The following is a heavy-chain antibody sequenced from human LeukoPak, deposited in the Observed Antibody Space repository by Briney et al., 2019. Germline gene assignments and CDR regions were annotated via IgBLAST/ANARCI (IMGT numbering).Heavy chain of an antibody. CDR3: ATLSQVGATVDY. CDR1: GYTLTELS. Sequence: GASVTVSCKVSGYTLTELSMHWVRQAPGKGLEWMGGFDPEDGETIYAQKFQGRVTMTEDTSTDTAYMELSSLRSEDTAAYYCATLSQVGATVDYWGQGTMVTVSS. CDR2: FDPEDGET. V-gene: IGHV1-24*01. J-gene: IGHJ4*02. D-gene: IGHD1-26*01.